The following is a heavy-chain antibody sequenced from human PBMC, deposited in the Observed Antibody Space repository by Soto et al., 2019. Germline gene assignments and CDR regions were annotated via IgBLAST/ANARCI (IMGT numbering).Heavy chain of an antibody. CDR1: GGTFSNYA. Sequence: QVQLVQSGTEVKKPGSSVKVSCKASGGTFSNYAVSWVRQAPGQGLEWMGGIIPIFGAAKYAKKIQGRVTITADESTSTAYMELSSLRSEDTAVYYCARDRALTGQWLVMSGWDYYGMNVWGQGTTVTVSS. D-gene: IGHD6-19*01. J-gene: IGHJ6*02. V-gene: IGHV1-69*12. CDR2: IIPIFGAA. CDR3: ARDRALTGQWLVMSGWDYYGMNV.